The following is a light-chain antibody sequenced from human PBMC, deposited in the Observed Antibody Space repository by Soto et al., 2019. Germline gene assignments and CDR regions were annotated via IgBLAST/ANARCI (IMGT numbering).Light chain of an antibody. Sequence: QSVLTQPPSASGSPGQSITISCTGTSSDVGSYNLVSWYQQHPGKAPNLMIYEGSKRPSGVSNRFSGSKSGNTASLTISGLQAEDEADYYCCSYAGSSTYVFGTGTKVTVL. CDR3: CSYAGSSTYV. V-gene: IGLV2-23*01. CDR1: SSDVGSYNL. CDR2: EGS. J-gene: IGLJ1*01.